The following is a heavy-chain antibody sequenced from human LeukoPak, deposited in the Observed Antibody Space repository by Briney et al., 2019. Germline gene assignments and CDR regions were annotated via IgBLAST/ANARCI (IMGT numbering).Heavy chain of an antibody. J-gene: IGHJ4*02. V-gene: IGHV3-9*01. Sequence: PGRSLRLSCAASGFTFDDYAMHWVRQAPGKGLEWVSGISWNSGSIGYADSVKGRFTISRDNAKNSLYLQMNSLRAEDTAVYYCATSRFYLESWGQGTLVTVSS. CDR2: ISWNSGSI. CDR1: GFTFDDYA. CDR3: ATSRFYLES.